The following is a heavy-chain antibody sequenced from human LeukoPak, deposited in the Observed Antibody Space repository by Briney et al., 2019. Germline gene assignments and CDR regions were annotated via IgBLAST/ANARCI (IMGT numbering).Heavy chain of an antibody. D-gene: IGHD3-22*01. CDR2: FDPEDGET. V-gene: IGHV1-24*01. CDR3: ATILYYYDSSGYYFDY. J-gene: IGHJ4*02. CDR1: GYTLTELS. Sequence: GASGKVTCKVSGYTLTELSMHWVRQAPGKGLEWMGGFDPEDGETIYAQKFQGRVTMTEDTSTDTAYMELSSLRSEDTAVYYCATILYYYDSSGYYFDYWGQGTLVTVS.